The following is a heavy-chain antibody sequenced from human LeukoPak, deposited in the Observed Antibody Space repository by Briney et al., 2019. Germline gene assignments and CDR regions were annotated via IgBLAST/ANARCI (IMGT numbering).Heavy chain of an antibody. CDR3: ARDQEDYGGNFNYYMDV. CDR1: GFTFSSYS. Sequence: TGGSLRLSCAASGFTFSSYSMNWVRQAPGKGLEWVSSISSSSSYIYYADSVKGRFTISRDNAKNSLYLQMNSLRAEDTAVYYCARDQEDYGGNFNYYMDVWGKGTTVTVSS. J-gene: IGHJ6*03. D-gene: IGHD4-23*01. V-gene: IGHV3-21*01. CDR2: ISSSSSYI.